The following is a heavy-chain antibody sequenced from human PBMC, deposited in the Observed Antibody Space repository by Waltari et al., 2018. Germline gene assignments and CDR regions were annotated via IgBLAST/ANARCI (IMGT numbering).Heavy chain of an antibody. CDR3: ALLVRVVVPAAVFDY. CDR2: IYYSGSP. Sequence: QLQLQESGPGLVKPSETLSLTCTVSGGSIRSSSYSWDWIRTPPGKGLEWIGSIYYSGSPYYNPSIKSRVTISVDTSKNQFSLNLSSVTAADTAVYYCALLVRVVVPAAVFDYWGQGTLVTVSS. J-gene: IGHJ4*02. D-gene: IGHD2-2*01. V-gene: IGHV4-39*01. CDR1: GGSIRSSSYS.